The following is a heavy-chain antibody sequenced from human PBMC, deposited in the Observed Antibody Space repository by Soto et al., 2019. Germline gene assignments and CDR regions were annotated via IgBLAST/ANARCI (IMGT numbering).Heavy chain of an antibody. J-gene: IGHJ4*02. CDR3: ARSWSYGDYFDY. CDR2: IIPILGIA. CDR1: GGTFSSYA. V-gene: IGHV1-69*04. D-gene: IGHD4-17*01. Sequence: ASVKVSCKASGGTFSSYAISWVRQAPGQGLEWMGRIIPILGIANYAQKFQGRVTITADKSTSTAYMELSSLRSEDTAVYYCARSWSYGDYFDYWGQGTLVTVSS.